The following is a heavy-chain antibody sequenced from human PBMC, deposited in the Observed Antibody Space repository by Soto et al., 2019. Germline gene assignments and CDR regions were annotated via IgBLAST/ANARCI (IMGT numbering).Heavy chain of an antibody. J-gene: IGHJ5*02. CDR3: AKDPYYYGSGSYRPRLNWFDP. CDR1: GFTFSSYA. D-gene: IGHD3-10*01. Sequence: PGGSLRLSCAASGFTFSSYAMSWVRQAPGKGLEWVSTISGSGGSTYYADSVKGRFTISRDNSKNTLYLQMNSLRAEDMAVYYCAKDPYYYGSGSYRPRLNWFDPWGQGTLVTVSS. V-gene: IGHV3-23*01. CDR2: ISGSGGST.